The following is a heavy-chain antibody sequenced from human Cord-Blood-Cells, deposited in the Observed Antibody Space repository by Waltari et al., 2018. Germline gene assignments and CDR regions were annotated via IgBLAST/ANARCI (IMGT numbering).Heavy chain of an antibody. V-gene: IGHV4-39*01. Sequence: QLQLQESGPGLVKPSETLSLTCTVSGGSISSSSYYWGWIRQPPGKGLEWIGCIYYSGSTNSNPPLKSRVTISVDTSKNRFSLKLSSVTAADTAVYYCARHVGIAARPDWYFDLWGRGTLVTVSS. CDR3: ARHVGIAARPDWYFDL. CDR2: IYYSGST. D-gene: IGHD6-6*01. CDR1: GGSISSSSYY. J-gene: IGHJ2*01.